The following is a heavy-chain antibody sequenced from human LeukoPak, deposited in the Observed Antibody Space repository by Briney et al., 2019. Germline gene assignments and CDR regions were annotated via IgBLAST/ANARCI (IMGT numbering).Heavy chain of an antibody. CDR3: VREARGYHYTYFDY. D-gene: IGHD5-18*01. J-gene: IGHJ4*02. Sequence: RGSLRLSCTASGFTLGSHDMHWVRQIPGQGLEWVAAVSSGFHAFFADSVQGRFTVSREDARNSLYLQMNSLRAGDTAVYYCVREARGYHYTYFDYWGQGTLVTVSS. V-gene: IGHV3-13*01. CDR1: GFTLGSHD. CDR2: VSSGFHA.